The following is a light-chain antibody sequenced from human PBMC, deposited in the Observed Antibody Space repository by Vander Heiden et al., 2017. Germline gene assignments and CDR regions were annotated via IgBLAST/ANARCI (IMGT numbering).Light chain of an antibody. CDR3: QQYENLVT. J-gene: IGKJ3*01. V-gene: IGKV1-33*01. CDR1: HSIKNS. CDR2: DAS. Sequence: DIQMTQSPSSLSASLGDRVTITCQASHSIKNSLPWYQQKPGKAPKVLIYDASILEIGVPSRFSGSGSGAHFTITSSSLQAEDVATYYCQQYENLVTFGPGTKVEIK.